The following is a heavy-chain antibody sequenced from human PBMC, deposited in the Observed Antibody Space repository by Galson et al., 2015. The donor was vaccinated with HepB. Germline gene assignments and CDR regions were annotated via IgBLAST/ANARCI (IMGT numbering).Heavy chain of an antibody. CDR2: ISAYNGNT. Sequence: SVKVSCKASGGTFSSYAISWVRQAPGQGLEWMGWISAYNGNTNYAQKLQGRVTMTTDTSTSTAYMELRSLRSDDTAVYYCARDRGSSSWYGQYFQHWGQGTLVTVSS. J-gene: IGHJ1*01. CDR1: GGTFSSYA. CDR3: ARDRGSSSWYGQYFQH. D-gene: IGHD6-13*01. V-gene: IGHV1-18*01.